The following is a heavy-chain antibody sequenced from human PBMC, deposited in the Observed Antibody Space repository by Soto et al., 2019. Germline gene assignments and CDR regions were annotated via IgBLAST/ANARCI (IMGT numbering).Heavy chain of an antibody. Sequence: GSLRLSCAASGFTFSSYWMSWVRQAPGKGLEWVANIKQDGSEKYYVDSVKGRFTISRDNAKNSLYLQMNSLRAEDTAVYYCARDKDQLPALYYDILTGEPRHGYYFDYWGQGTLVTVSS. CDR1: GFTFSSYW. CDR2: IKQDGSEK. J-gene: IGHJ4*02. D-gene: IGHD3-9*01. V-gene: IGHV3-7*01. CDR3: ARDKDQLPALYYDILTGEPRHGYYFDY.